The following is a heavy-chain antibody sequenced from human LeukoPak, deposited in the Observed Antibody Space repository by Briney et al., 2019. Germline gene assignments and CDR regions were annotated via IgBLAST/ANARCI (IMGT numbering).Heavy chain of an antibody. V-gene: IGHV4-34*01. CDR3: ASSNGQLHFSARRGHWFDP. CDR1: GGSFSGYY. D-gene: IGHD6-6*01. J-gene: IGHJ5*02. CDR2: INHSGST. Sequence: SETLSLTCAVYGGSFSGYYWSWIRQPPGKGLELIGEINHSGSTNYNPSLKSRVTISVDTSKNQFSLKLSSVTAADTAVYYCASSNGQLHFSARRGHWFDPWGQGTLVTVSS.